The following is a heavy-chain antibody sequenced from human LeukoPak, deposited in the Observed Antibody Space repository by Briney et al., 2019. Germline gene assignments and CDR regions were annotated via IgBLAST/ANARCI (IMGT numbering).Heavy chain of an antibody. CDR3: ARASYDSSAYYSGGFYYYYMDV. Sequence: PSETLSLTCTVSSGSMSTYYWSWIRQPPGKGLEWIGYIYYKGSTSYNPSLKSRVTISVDTSKNQFSLKLSSVTAADTAVYYCARASYDSSAYYSGGFYYYYMDVWGEGTTVTVS. D-gene: IGHD3-22*01. V-gene: IGHV4-59*01. J-gene: IGHJ6*03. CDR1: SGSMSTYY. CDR2: IYYKGST.